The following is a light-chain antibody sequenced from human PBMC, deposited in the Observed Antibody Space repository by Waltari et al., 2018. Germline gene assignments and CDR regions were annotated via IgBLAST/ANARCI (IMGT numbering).Light chain of an antibody. J-gene: IGKJ1*01. V-gene: IGKV3-20*01. CDR1: QSVSRA. CDR3: QHFVRLPAT. CDR2: GAS. Sequence: ETVLTQSPVTLSLSTGARATLSCRASQSVSRALAWYQQKPGQAPRLLIYGASSRATGIPDRFSGSGSGTDFSLTISRLEPEDFAVYYCQHFVRLPATFGQGTKVEIK.